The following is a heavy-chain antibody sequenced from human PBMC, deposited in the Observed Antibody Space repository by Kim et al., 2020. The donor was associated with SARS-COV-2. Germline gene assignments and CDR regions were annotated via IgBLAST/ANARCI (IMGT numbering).Heavy chain of an antibody. CDR3: ARDGYSYGYYYGMDV. D-gene: IGHD5-18*01. Sequence: DSVKGRFTISRDNAKNSLYLQMNSRRAEDRAVYYGARDGYSYGYYYGMDVWGQGTTVSVSS. V-gene: IGHV3-21*01. J-gene: IGHJ6*02.